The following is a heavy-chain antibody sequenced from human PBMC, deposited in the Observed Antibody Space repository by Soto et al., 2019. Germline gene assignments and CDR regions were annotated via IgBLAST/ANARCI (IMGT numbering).Heavy chain of an antibody. CDR1: GGSISSGGYS. Sequence: PSETLSLTCAVSGGSISSGGYSWSWIRQPPGKGLECIGYIYHSGSTYYNPSLKSRVTISVDRSKNQFSLKLSSVTAADTAVYYLSRAVDFVEEDVWGQGTTVTVSS. V-gene: IGHV4-30-2*02. CDR2: IYHSGST. J-gene: IGHJ6*02. CDR3: SRAVDFVEEDV. D-gene: IGHD1-26*01.